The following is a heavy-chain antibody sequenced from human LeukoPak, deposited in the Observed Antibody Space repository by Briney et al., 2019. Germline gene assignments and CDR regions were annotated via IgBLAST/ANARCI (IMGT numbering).Heavy chain of an antibody. CDR3: AKILGDDLFDAFGI. J-gene: IGHJ3*02. CDR2: ISYRGTT. Sequence: PSETLSLTCAVSGGSISSEDHFWAWVRQPPGKGLEWIGTISYRGTTYHNPSLKSRVTISQDMSKNHLSLRLTSVIVADMAVYYCAKILGDDLFDAFGIWGRGTLVSVSS. CDR1: GGSISSEDHF. D-gene: IGHD3-3*01. V-gene: IGHV4-39*02.